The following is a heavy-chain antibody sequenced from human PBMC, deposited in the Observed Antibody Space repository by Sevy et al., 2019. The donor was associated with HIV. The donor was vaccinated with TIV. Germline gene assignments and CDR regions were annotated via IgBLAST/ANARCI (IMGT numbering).Heavy chain of an antibody. J-gene: IGHJ4*02. V-gene: IGHV3-23*01. CDR3: AKVTTVYDSTGYCPFDS. Sequence: GGSLRLSCAASGFTFSNYAMSWVRQAPGKGLEWVSTISGSGGSTFYAASVKGRFTISRDNSNNTVYLLMNGLRAEDTAVYYCAKVTTVYDSTGYCPFDSWGQGTLVTVSS. D-gene: IGHD3-22*01. CDR2: ISGSGGST. CDR1: GFTFSNYA.